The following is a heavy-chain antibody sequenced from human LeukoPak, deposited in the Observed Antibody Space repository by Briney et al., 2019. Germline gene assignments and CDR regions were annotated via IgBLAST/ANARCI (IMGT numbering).Heavy chain of an antibody. CDR3: ARGQVLLWFGEPAPGFDY. J-gene: IGHJ4*02. Sequence: GGSLRLSCAAPGFTFSSYWMHWVRQAPGKGLVWVSRINSDGSSTSYADSVKGRFTISRDNAKNTLYLQMNSLRAEDTAVYYCARGQVLLWFGEPAPGFDYWGQGTLVTVSS. CDR2: INSDGSST. CDR1: GFTFSSYW. D-gene: IGHD3-10*01. V-gene: IGHV3-74*01.